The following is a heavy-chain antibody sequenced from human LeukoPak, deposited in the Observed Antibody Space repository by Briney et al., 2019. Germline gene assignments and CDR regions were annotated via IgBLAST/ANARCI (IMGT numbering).Heavy chain of an antibody. J-gene: IGHJ6*02. Sequence: ASVKVSCKASGYTFIAYHMHWVRQAPGQGLEWMGRIHPSSGATNYAQRFQGRVTLTRDTSINTAYMELSRLTSDDTAVYYCARARNHYSGMGVWGQGTTVTVSS. D-gene: IGHD1-14*01. V-gene: IGHV1-2*06. CDR1: GYTFIAYH. CDR3: ARARNHYSGMGV. CDR2: IHPSSGAT.